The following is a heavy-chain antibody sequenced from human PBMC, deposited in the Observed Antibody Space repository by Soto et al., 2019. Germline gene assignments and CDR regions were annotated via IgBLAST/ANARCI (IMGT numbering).Heavy chain of an antibody. CDR3: ARPLNVLRFVEWLPPPDY. CDR1: GFTFSSYA. Sequence: QVQLVESGGGVVQPGRSLRLSCAASGFTFSSYAMHWVRQAPGKGLEWVAVISYDGSNKYYADSVKGRFTISRDNSKNTLYLQMNSLRAEHTAVYYCARPLNVLRFVEWLPPPDYWGQGTLVTVSS. D-gene: IGHD3-3*01. J-gene: IGHJ4*02. V-gene: IGHV3-30-3*01. CDR2: ISYDGSNK.